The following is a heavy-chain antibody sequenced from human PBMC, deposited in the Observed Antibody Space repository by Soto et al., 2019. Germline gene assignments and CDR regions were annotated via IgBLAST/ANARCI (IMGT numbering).Heavy chain of an antibody. D-gene: IGHD5-18*01. CDR1: GFTFSSYA. CDR2: ISYDGSNK. Sequence: PGGSLRLSCAASGFTFSSYAMHWVRQAPGKGLEWVAVISYDGSNKYYADSVKGRFTIARDNSKNTLYLQMNSLRAEDTAVYYCARDLSSYGRLYYYYGMDVWGQGTTVTVSS. V-gene: IGHV3-30-3*01. CDR3: ARDLSSYGRLYYYYGMDV. J-gene: IGHJ6*02.